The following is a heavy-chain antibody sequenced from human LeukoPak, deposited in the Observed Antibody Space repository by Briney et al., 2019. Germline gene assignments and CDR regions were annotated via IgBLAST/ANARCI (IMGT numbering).Heavy chain of an antibody. D-gene: IGHD4-17*01. Sequence: QAGGSLRLSCAASGFTFSSYSMNWVRQAPGKGLEWVANIKQDGSEKNYVDSVKGRFTISRDNAKNSLYLQMNSLRAEDTAVYYCARDVVRRTYGDYVTAPQNYHCGMDVWGLGTTVTVSS. V-gene: IGHV3-7*01. CDR1: GFTFSSYS. J-gene: IGHJ6*02. CDR2: IKQDGSEK. CDR3: ARDVVRRTYGDYVTAPQNYHCGMDV.